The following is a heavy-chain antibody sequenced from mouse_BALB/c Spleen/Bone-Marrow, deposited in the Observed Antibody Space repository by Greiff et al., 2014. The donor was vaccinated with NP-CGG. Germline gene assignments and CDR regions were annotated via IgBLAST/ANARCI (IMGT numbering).Heavy chain of an antibody. CDR1: GYTFTSYW. CDR2: ITPSTGYI. Sequence: VQLQQSGAELAKPGASVKMSCKASGYTFTSYWMYWIKQRPGQGLEWIGYITPSTGYIEYNQKFKDEATLTADKSSSTAYMQLSSLTSEDSAVYYCARPRFAYWGQGTLVTVSA. V-gene: IGHV1-7*01. J-gene: IGHJ3*01. CDR3: ARPRFAY.